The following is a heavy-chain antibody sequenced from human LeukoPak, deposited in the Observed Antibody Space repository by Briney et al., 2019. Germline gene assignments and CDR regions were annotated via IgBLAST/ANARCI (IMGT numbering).Heavy chain of an antibody. D-gene: IGHD6-19*01. V-gene: IGHV1-8*03. CDR2: MNPNSGNT. CDR3: AKDRASSGSPRGFDY. Sequence: ASVKVSCKASGYTFTSYDINWVRQATGQGLEWMGRMNPNSGNTGYAQKFQGRVTITRNTSISTAYMELSSLRSEDTAVYYCAKDRASSGSPRGFDYWGQGTLVTVSS. CDR1: GYTFTSYD. J-gene: IGHJ4*02.